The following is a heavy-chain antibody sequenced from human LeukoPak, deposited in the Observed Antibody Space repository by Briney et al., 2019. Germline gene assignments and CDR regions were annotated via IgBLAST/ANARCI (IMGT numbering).Heavy chain of an antibody. J-gene: IGHJ6*03. V-gene: IGHV4-34*01. CDR1: GGSFSGYY. CDR2: INHSGST. CDR3: ARVQLGYYYYMDV. Sequence: PSETLSLTCAVYGGSFSGYYWSWIRQPPGKGREWIGEINHSGSTNYNPSLKSRVTISVDTSKNQFSLKLSSVTAADTAVYYCARVQLGYYYYMDVWGKGTTVTVSS. D-gene: IGHD4-11*01.